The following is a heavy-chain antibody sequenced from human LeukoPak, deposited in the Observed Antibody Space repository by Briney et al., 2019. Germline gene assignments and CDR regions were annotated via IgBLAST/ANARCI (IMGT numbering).Heavy chain of an antibody. D-gene: IGHD3-10*01. CDR2: IYHSGST. Sequence: SETLSLTCTVSGDSISSSYWSWIRQPPGKGLEWIGYIYHSGSTDYHLSLKSRVTISIATSKNHFSLKLNSVTAADTAVYFCARHFLVQGVFVWGQGTMVTVSS. J-gene: IGHJ3*01. CDR3: ARHFLVQGVFV. CDR1: GDSISSSY. V-gene: IGHV4-59*01.